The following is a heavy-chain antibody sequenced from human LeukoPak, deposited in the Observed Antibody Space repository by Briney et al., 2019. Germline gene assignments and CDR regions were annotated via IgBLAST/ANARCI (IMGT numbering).Heavy chain of an antibody. CDR2: ISYGGGT. CDR3: AREGDTSGYFYYFDY. Sequence: SETLSLTCAVSGGSISSFYWSWVRQPPGKGLEWVGYISYGGGTTYNPSLKRRVSMSIDTSKNQFSLRLSSVTAADTALYYCAREGDTSGYFYYFDYWGQGTLVTVSS. D-gene: IGHD3-22*01. V-gene: IGHV4-59*08. J-gene: IGHJ4*02. CDR1: GGSISSFY.